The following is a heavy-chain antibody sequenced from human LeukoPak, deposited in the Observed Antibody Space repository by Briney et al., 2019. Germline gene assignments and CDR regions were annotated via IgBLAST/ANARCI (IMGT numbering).Heavy chain of an antibody. Sequence: GGSLRLSCAASGFTFNSYSMNWVRQAPGKGLEWVSSISSSSSYIYDADSVKGRFTISRDDAKNSLYLQMNSLRAEDTAVYYCARDLGERIAAAGIPPGTNYYYYYYMDVWGKGTTVTVSS. V-gene: IGHV3-21*01. CDR1: GFTFNSYS. J-gene: IGHJ6*03. CDR2: ISSSSSYI. CDR3: ARDLGERIAAAGIPPGTNYYYYYYMDV. D-gene: IGHD6-13*01.